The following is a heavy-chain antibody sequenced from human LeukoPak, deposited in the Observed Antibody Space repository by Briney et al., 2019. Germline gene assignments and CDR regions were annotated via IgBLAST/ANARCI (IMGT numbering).Heavy chain of an antibody. Sequence: SQTLSLTCAVSGGSISSGGYSWSWIRQPPGKGLEWIGYIYHSGSTYYNPSLKSRVTISVDTSKNQFSLKLSSVTAADTAVYYCARGRYCSSTSCLRDRFDPWGQGTLVTVSS. V-gene: IGHV4-30-2*01. CDR1: GGSISSGGYS. D-gene: IGHD2-2*01. CDR3: ARGRYCSSTSCLRDRFDP. J-gene: IGHJ5*02. CDR2: IYHSGST.